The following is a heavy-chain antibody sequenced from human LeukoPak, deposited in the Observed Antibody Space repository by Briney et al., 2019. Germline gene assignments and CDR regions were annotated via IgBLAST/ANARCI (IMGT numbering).Heavy chain of an antibody. CDR3: ARDQAHIVVVPAANGLDV. Sequence: ASVKVSCKASGYTFTSYGISWVRQAPGQGLEWMGWISAYNGNTNYAQKLQGRVTMTTDTSTSTAYMELRSLRSDDTAVYYCARDQAHIVVVPAANGLDVWGKGTTVTASS. V-gene: IGHV1-18*01. CDR2: ISAYNGNT. CDR1: GYTFTSYG. J-gene: IGHJ6*04. D-gene: IGHD2-2*01.